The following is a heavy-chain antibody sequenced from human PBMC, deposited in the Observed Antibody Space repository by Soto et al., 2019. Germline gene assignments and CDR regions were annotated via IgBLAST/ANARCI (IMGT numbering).Heavy chain of an antibody. CDR2: IHYSGTT. Sequence: PSETLSLTCTVSGGSMRNYFWTWIRQPPGKGLEWIGYIHYSGTTSFFPSYNPPLRSRVTISEDTSKNQFSLKLLSVTTADTAVYFCASGEASSRNLAPYYLDFWGQGTLVTVS. J-gene: IGHJ4*02. V-gene: IGHV4-59*01. D-gene: IGHD6-13*01. CDR1: GGSMRNYF. CDR3: ASGEASSRNLAPYYLDF.